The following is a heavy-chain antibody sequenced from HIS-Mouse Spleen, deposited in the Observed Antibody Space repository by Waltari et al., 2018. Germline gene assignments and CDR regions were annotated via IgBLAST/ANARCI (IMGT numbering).Heavy chain of an antibody. J-gene: IGHJ5*02. V-gene: IGHV4-31*03. CDR1: GGSISSGGYY. CDR2: IYYSGGT. CDR3: ARSPYYDFWSGYSDNWFDP. D-gene: IGHD3-3*01. Sequence: QVQLQESGPGLVKPSQTLSLTCTVSGGSISSGGYYWSWIRQHPGKGLEWIGYIYYSGGTYSNPSLKGRVTIAVDTSKNQFSLKLSSVTAADTAVYYCARSPYYDFWSGYSDNWFDPWGQGTLVTVSS.